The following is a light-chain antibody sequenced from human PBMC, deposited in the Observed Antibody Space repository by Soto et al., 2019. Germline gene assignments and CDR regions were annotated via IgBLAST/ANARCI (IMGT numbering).Light chain of an antibody. CDR1: QTISSW. CDR3: QHYNSYSEA. V-gene: IGKV1-5*03. J-gene: IGKJ1*01. Sequence: DIQITHSPSTLSGSVGDRVTITCRSSQTISSWLAWYQQKPGKAPKLLIYKASTLKSGVPSRFSGSGSGTELTLTISSLQPDDFATYYCQHYNSYSEAFGQGTKVDIK. CDR2: KAS.